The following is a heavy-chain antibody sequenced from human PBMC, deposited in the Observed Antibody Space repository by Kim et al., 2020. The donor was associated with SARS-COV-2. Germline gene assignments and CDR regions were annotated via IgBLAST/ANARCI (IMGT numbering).Heavy chain of an antibody. CDR3: AKSAVGANGPVGAFDI. Sequence: GGSLRRSCAASGFTFSSYAMSWVRQAPGKGLEWVSVIYSGGSSTYYADSVKGRFTISRDNSKNTLYLQMNSLRAEDTAVYYCAKSAVGANGPVGAFDIWGQGTMVTVSS. V-gene: IGHV3-23*03. CDR2: IYSGGSST. CDR1: GFTFSSYA. D-gene: IGHD1-26*01. J-gene: IGHJ3*02.